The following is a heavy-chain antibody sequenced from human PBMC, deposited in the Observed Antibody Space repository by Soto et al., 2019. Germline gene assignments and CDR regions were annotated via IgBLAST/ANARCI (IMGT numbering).Heavy chain of an antibody. D-gene: IGHD2-8*01. CDR2: IKPDGSEK. Sequence: GGSLRLSCAASGFTFTNYAMTWVRRVPGKGLEWLANIKPDGSEKYYVDSVKGRFTISRDNAKNSLYLQMNSLRAEDTAVYYCARVLVFYRGFDPWGQETLLTVSS. J-gene: IGHJ5*02. CDR1: GFTFTNYA. V-gene: IGHV3-7*03. CDR3: ARVLVFYRGFDP.